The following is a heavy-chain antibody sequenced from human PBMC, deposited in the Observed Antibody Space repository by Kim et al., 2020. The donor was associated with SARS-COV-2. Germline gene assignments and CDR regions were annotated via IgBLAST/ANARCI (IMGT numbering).Heavy chain of an antibody. CDR3: ARDKGGMDV. Sequence: GTANYAQKFQGRVTITADESTSTAYMELSSLRSEDTAVYYCARDKGGMDVWGQGTTVTVSS. CDR2: GTA. J-gene: IGHJ6*02. V-gene: IGHV1-69*01.